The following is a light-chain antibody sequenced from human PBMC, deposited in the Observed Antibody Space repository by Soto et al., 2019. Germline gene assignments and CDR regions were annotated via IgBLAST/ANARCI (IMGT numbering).Light chain of an antibody. Sequence: EIVLTQSSATLSLAPGERGTLSCRASQGVCSYLAWFQQRPGQAPRLVIHDACKRANGIPARFSGSGSGTDFSLTISGLEPEDFAVYYCQQRDNWPFTFGPGTTVDIK. CDR1: QGVCSY. V-gene: IGKV3-11*01. CDR2: DAC. CDR3: QQRDNWPFT. J-gene: IGKJ3*01.